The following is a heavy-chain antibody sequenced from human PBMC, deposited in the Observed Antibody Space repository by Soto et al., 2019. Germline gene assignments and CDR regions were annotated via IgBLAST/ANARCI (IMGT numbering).Heavy chain of an antibody. CDR1: GYSISSGYY. CDR2: IYHSGST. CDR3: ARDFLPPYCGGDCYLLDY. V-gene: IGHV4-38-2*02. D-gene: IGHD2-21*02. Sequence: SETLSLTCAVSGYSISSGYYWGWIRQPPGKGLEWIGSIYHSGSTYYNPSLKSRATISVDTSKNQFSLKLSSVTAADTAVYYCARDFLPPYCGGDCYLLDYWGQGTLVTVSS. J-gene: IGHJ4*02.